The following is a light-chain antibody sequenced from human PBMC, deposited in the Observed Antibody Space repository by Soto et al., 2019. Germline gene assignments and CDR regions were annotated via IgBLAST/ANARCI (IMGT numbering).Light chain of an antibody. CDR2: DAS. Sequence: EIVLTQSPATVSLTPGERATLSCRASQRVRTYLAWYQQRPGQAPRLLISDASNGATGFPASFSGCGSGTDFFFTFSSLETEDPAVYYCQQRSNWPPTFGGGTKV. J-gene: IGKJ4*01. CDR3: QQRSNWPPT. CDR1: QRVRTY. V-gene: IGKV3-11*01.